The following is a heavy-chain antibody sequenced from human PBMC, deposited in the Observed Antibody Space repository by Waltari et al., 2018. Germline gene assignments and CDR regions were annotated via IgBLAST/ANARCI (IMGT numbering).Heavy chain of an antibody. CDR1: GYTLTELS. Sequence: QVQLVQSGAEVKKPGASVKVSCKVSGYTLTELSMHWVRQAPGKGLEWMGGFDPEDGETIYAQKFQGRVTMIRDTSISTSYMELSRLRSNDTAVYYCAREIGDSSYDAFDIWGQGTMVTVSS. J-gene: IGHJ3*02. CDR3: AREIGDSSYDAFDI. V-gene: IGHV1-24*01. D-gene: IGHD6-6*01. CDR2: FDPEDGET.